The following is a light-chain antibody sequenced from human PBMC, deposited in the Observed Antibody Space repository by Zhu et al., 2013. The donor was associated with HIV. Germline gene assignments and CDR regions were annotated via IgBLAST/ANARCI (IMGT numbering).Light chain of an antibody. CDR1: QSVLDRSNNKKY. CDR2: WAS. Sequence: DIVMTQSPDSLAVSLGGRATINCKSNQSVLDRSNNKKYLAWYRQKPGQPPKLIIYWASTRESGVPDRISGSGSGADFTLTISSLQAEDVAVYYCQQYYSTPRTFGQGTTVEIK. CDR3: QQYYSTPRT. V-gene: IGKV4-1*01. J-gene: IGKJ1*01.